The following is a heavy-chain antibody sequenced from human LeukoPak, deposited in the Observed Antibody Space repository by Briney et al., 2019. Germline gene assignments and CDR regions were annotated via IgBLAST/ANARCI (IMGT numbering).Heavy chain of an antibody. J-gene: IGHJ5*02. CDR3: ARTNGDPRFDP. CDR2: INHSGST. V-gene: IGHV4-34*01. CDR1: GGSFSGYY. D-gene: IGHD4-17*01. Sequence: KASETLSLTCAVYGGSFSGYYRSWIRQPPGKGLEWIGEINHSGSTNYNPSLKSRVTISVDTSKNQFSLKLSSVTAADTAVYYCARTNGDPRFDPWGQGTLVTVSS.